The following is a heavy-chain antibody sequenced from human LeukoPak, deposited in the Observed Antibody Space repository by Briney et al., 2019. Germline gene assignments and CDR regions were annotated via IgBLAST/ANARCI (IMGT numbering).Heavy chain of an antibody. J-gene: IGHJ5*01. D-gene: IGHD2-2*01. CDR1: GASITSYH. Sequence: PSETLSLTCTVSGASITSYHWSWIRQPAGKGLEWIGRMFYSGNTDYNPSLKSRLTMSIDTSKNQFSLKLSSVTAADTAVYFCARDQGHCSGTSCYPYWYDSWGQGTLVTVSS. CDR3: ARDQGHCSGTSCYPYWYDS. V-gene: IGHV4-4*07. CDR2: MFYSGNT.